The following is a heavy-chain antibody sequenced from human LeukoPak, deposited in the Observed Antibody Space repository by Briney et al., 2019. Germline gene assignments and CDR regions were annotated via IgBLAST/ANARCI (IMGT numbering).Heavy chain of an antibody. J-gene: IGHJ4*02. D-gene: IGHD6-19*01. V-gene: IGHV4-4*02. CDR1: GDSISNTHW. CDR2: IYQSGTT. Sequence: PSGTLSLTCAVSGDSISNTHWWTWVRRPPGKGLEWIGEIYQSGTTHYNPSLKSRVTMSVDKSKNQFSLKLSSVTAADTAVYYCAYSSGWYRVDCWGQGALVTVSS. CDR3: AYSSGWYRVDC.